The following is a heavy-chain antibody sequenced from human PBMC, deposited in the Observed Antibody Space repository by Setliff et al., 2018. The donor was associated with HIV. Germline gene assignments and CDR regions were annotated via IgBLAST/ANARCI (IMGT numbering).Heavy chain of an antibody. V-gene: IGHV4-31*03. CDR1: GDPIFIGGYY. CDR2: IYHTGKT. J-gene: IGHJ5*02. Sequence: NPSETLSLTCTVSGDPIFIGGYYWSWIRQHPGGGLEWIGYIYHTGKTYYNPSLQSRIIMSPDMSQNQFSLKLSSVTAADTAVYYCAKEGNSVDNWLDPWGPGTLVTVSS. CDR3: AKEGNSVDNWLDP. D-gene: IGHD1-26*01.